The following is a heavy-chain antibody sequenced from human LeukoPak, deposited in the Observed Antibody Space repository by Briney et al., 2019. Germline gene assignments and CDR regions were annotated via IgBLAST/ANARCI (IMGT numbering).Heavy chain of an antibody. J-gene: IGHJ6*02. D-gene: IGHD1-26*01. CDR2: IYYSGST. V-gene: IGHV4-59*01. CDR3: ARLVYSGRRRYDYYYGMDV. CDR1: GGSISSYY. Sequence: SETLSLTCTVSGGSISSYYWSWIRQPPGKGLEWIGYIYYSGSTNYNPSLKSRVTISVDTSKNQFSLKLSSVTAADTAVYYCARLVYSGRRRYDYYYGMDVWGQGTTVTVSS.